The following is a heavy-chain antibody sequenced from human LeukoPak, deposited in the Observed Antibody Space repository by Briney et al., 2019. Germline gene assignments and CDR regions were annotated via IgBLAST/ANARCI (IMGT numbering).Heavy chain of an antibody. CDR3: ARGAWLYSNYRIVHFDY. D-gene: IGHD4-11*01. J-gene: IGHJ4*02. Sequence: ASVKVSCKASGYTFTSYAMHWVRQAPGQRLEWMGWINAGNGNTKYSQEFQGRVTITRDTSASTAYMELSSLRSEDMAVYYCARGAWLYSNYRIVHFDYWGQGTLVTVSS. V-gene: IGHV1-3*03. CDR2: INAGNGNT. CDR1: GYTFTSYA.